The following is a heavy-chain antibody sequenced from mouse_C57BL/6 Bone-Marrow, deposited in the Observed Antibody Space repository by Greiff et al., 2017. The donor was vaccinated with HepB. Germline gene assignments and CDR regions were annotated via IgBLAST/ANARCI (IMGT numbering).Heavy chain of an antibody. Sequence: EVQGVESGGGLVQPGGSLKLSCAASGFTFSDYGMAWVRQAPRKGPEWVAFISNLAYSIYYADTVTGRFTISRENAKNTLYLEMSSLRSEDTAMYYCARLTPYWYFDVLGTGTTVTVSS. CDR3: ARLTPYWYFDV. CDR2: ISNLAYSI. V-gene: IGHV5-15*01. CDR1: GFTFSDYG. D-gene: IGHD1-3*01. J-gene: IGHJ1*03.